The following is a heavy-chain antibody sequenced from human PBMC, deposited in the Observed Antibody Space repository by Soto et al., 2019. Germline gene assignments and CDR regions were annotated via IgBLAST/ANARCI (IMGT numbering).Heavy chain of an antibody. J-gene: IGHJ6*02. D-gene: IGHD6-6*01. V-gene: IGHV3-23*01. CDR1: GFTFSSYA. CDR3: AKDSGSMVWFIAARPRAMDV. Sequence: GGSLRLSCAASGFTFSSYAMSWVRQAPGKGLEWVSAISGSGGSTYCADSVEGRFTISRDNSKNTLYLQMNSLRAEDTAVYYCAKDSGSMVWFIAARPRAMDVWGQGTTVTVSS. CDR2: ISGSGGST.